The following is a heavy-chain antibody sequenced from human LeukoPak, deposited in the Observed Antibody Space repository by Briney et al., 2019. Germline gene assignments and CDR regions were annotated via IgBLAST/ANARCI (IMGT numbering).Heavy chain of an antibody. Sequence: GESLKISCKGSGYGFTSYWISWVRQMPGKGLEWMGRIDPSDSYTNYSPSFQGHVTISADKSISTAYLQWSSLKASDTAMYYCARPGDDDFDIWGQGTMVTVSS. V-gene: IGHV5-10-1*01. CDR2: IDPSDSYT. CDR1: GYGFTSYW. J-gene: IGHJ3*02. CDR3: ARPGDDDFDI.